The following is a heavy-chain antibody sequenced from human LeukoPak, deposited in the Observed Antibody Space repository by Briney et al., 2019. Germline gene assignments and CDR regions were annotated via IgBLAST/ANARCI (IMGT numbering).Heavy chain of an antibody. V-gene: IGHV3-23*01. D-gene: IGHD3-22*01. CDR3: AKDRTTMTNYFDY. CDR1: GFTFSDYA. J-gene: IGHJ4*02. Sequence: GGSLRLSCVGSGFTFSDYAIHWVRQAPGKGLEWVSAISGSGGNTYYADSVKGRFTISRDDSKNTLYLQMNSLRAEDTAVYYCAKDRTTMTNYFDYWGQGTLVTVSS. CDR2: ISGSGGNT.